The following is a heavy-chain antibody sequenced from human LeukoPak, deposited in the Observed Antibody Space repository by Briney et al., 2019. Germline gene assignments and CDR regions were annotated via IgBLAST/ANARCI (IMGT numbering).Heavy chain of an antibody. CDR3: ASPYASTWSKTFHY. V-gene: IGHV3-7*01. CDR2: IKQDGREK. D-gene: IGHD6-13*01. J-gene: IGHJ4*02. Sequence: GGSLRLSCAASGFTFSSFWMTWVRQAPGMGLEWVANIKQDGREKYYVDSVKGRFTISRDNAQNSLYLQVNSLRVDDTAVYYCASPYASTWSKTFHYWGQGTLVTVSS. CDR1: GFTFSSFW.